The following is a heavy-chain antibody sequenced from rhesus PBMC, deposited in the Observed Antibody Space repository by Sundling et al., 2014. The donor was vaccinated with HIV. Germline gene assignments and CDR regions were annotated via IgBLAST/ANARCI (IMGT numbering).Heavy chain of an antibody. Sequence: QVQLQESGPGVVKPSETLSLTCAVSGGSISDSYRWSWIRQSPGKGLEWIGYIYGTGRSTKYTTSLKSRVTISKDTSKNQFSLIMTSVTAADTAVYYCARVSPKGYCSGGVCYAFDYWGQGVLVTVSS. V-gene: IGHV4S10*01. D-gene: IGHD2-8*01. CDR1: GGSISDSYR. CDR2: IYGTGRST. CDR3: ARVSPKGYCSGGVCYAFDY. J-gene: IGHJ4*01.